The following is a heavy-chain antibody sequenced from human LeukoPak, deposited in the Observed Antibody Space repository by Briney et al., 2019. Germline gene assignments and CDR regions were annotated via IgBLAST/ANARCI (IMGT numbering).Heavy chain of an antibody. CDR3: ARDLDSYGSY. Sequence: GGSLRLSCAVSGFTVSSNYMSWVRQAPGKGLEWVSVIYIDGSTYYADSVKGRFTISRDNSKNTLFLQMNSLRVDDTAVYYCARDLDSYGSYWGQGTLVTVSS. J-gene: IGHJ4*02. CDR2: IYIDGST. CDR1: GFTVSSNY. V-gene: IGHV3-53*01. D-gene: IGHD5-18*01.